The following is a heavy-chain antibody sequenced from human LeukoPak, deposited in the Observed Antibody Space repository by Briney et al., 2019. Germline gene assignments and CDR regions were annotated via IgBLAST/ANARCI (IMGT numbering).Heavy chain of an antibody. CDR1: GYTLTQLS. D-gene: IGHD6-13*01. J-gene: IGHJ4*02. Sequence: ASVKVSCKVSGYTLTQLSMHWVRQAPGKGLEWMGGFDPEDGETIYAQKFQGRVTMPEDTSTDTAYMELSSLRSEDTAVYYCATDLGIAAAGTPGYWGQGTLVTVSS. CDR2: FDPEDGET. CDR3: ATDLGIAAAGTPGY. V-gene: IGHV1-24*01.